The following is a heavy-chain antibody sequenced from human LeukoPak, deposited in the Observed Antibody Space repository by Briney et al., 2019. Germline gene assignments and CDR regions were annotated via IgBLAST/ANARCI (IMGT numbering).Heavy chain of an antibody. V-gene: IGHV5-10-1*01. Sequence: NHGESLKISCKGSGYSFTSYWISWVRQMPGKGLEWMGRIDPSGSYTNYSPSFQGHVTISADKSISTAYLQWSSLKASDTAMYYCARGDWLNAFDIWGQGTMVTVSS. CDR1: GYSFTSYW. D-gene: IGHD2-21*02. CDR2: IDPSGSYT. CDR3: ARGDWLNAFDI. J-gene: IGHJ3*02.